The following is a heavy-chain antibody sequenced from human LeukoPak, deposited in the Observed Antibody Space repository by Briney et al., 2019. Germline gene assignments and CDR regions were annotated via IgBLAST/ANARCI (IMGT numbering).Heavy chain of an antibody. Sequence: GGSLRLSCAASRFTFSSSAMSWVRQAPGKGLEWVSSISGSGGNTYYTDSVKGRFTISRDNSKNTLYLQMNSLRAEDTAVYYCAKGPLLWDWGQGTLVTVSS. CDR1: RFTFSSSA. CDR2: ISGSGGNT. J-gene: IGHJ4*02. V-gene: IGHV3-23*01. CDR3: AKGPLLWD. D-gene: IGHD2/OR15-2a*01.